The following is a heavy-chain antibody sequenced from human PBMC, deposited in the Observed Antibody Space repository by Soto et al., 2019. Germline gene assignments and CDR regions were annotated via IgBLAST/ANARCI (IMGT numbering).Heavy chain of an antibody. CDR3: ARYDSSGYYYGFDY. Sequence: QVQLVESGGGVVQPERSLRLSCAASGFTFSSYGMHWVRQAPGKGLEWVAVIWYDGSNKYYADSVKGRFTISRDNSKNTLYLQMNSLRAEDTAVYYCARYDSSGYYYGFDYWGQGTLVTVSS. J-gene: IGHJ4*02. V-gene: IGHV3-33*01. CDR1: GFTFSSYG. D-gene: IGHD3-22*01. CDR2: IWYDGSNK.